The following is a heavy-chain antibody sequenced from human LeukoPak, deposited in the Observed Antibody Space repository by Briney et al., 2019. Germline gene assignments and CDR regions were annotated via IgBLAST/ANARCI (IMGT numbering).Heavy chain of an antibody. V-gene: IGHV4-39*07. J-gene: IGHJ2*01. Sequence: SETLSLTCTVSGGSLSSSSYYWGWIRQPPGKGLEWIGSVYYSGYTYYNPSLKSRVTMSVDTSKNQFSLKLSSVIAADTAVYYCARVSSSWYQDWYFYLWGRGTLVTVSS. CDR1: GGSLSSSSYY. D-gene: IGHD6-13*01. CDR2: VYYSGYT. CDR3: ARVSSSWYQDWYFYL.